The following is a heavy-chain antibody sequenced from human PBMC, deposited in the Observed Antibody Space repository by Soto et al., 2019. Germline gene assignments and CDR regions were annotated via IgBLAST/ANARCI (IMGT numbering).Heavy chain of an antibody. D-gene: IGHD3-9*01. CDR3: ARVLRERSGFTGSLDYYYYYYMDV. Sequence: PSETLSLTCVVSGGSLSDYFWSWIRQPPGMALEWIGEINHLGSINYNPSLKSRVTMSVDTSKNQFSLTLTSLTAADTAVYYCARVLRERSGFTGSLDYYYYYYMDVWGKGTTVTVSS. CDR1: GGSLSDYF. J-gene: IGHJ6*03. CDR2: INHLGSI. V-gene: IGHV4-34*01.